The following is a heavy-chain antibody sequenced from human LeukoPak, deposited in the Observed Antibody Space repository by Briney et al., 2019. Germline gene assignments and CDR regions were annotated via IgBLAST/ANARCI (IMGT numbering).Heavy chain of an antibody. V-gene: IGHV1-69*04. Sequence: GASVKVSCKASGGTFSSYAISWVRQAPGQGLEWMGRIIPILGIANYAQKFQGRVTITADKSTSTAYMELSSLRSEDTAVYYCARDRGANYYYYGMDVWGQGTTVTVSS. CDR1: GGTFSSYA. CDR3: ARDRGANYYYYGMDV. D-gene: IGHD4/OR15-4a*01. CDR2: IIPILGIA. J-gene: IGHJ6*02.